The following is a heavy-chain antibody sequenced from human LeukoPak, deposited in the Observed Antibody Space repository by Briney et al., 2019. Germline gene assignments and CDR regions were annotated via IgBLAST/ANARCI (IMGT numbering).Heavy chain of an antibody. J-gene: IGHJ5*02. D-gene: IGHD3-10*01. CDR2: INPSGGST. CDR3: ARGAGVLWFGELSNWFDP. V-gene: IGHV1-46*01. Sequence: GASVKVSCKASGYTFTSYYMHWVRQAPGQGLEWMGMINPSGGSTSYAQKFQGRVTMTRDTSTSTVYMELSSLRSEDTAVYYCARGAGVLWFGELSNWFDPWGQGTLVTVSS. CDR1: GYTFTSYY.